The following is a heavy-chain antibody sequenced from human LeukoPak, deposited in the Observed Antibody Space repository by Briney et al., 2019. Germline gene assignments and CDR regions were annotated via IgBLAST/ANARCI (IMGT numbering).Heavy chain of an antibody. J-gene: IGHJ4*02. CDR1: GGSISSGGYY. V-gene: IGHV4-31*03. D-gene: IGHD3-22*01. Sequence: SETLSLTCTVSGGSISSGGYYWSWIRQHPGKGLEWTGYIYYSGSTYYNPSLKSRVTISVDTSKNQFSLKLSSVTAADTAVYYCAGGYYDSSGYYGFDYWGQGTLVTVSS. CDR2: IYYSGST. CDR3: AGGYYDSSGYYGFDY.